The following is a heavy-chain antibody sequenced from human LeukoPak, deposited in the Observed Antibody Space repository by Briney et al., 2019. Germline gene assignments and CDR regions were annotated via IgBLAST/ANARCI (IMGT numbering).Heavy chain of an antibody. CDR2: IYYSGST. Sequence: SETLSLTCTVSGGSISSSTYYWGWIRQPPGKGLEWIGTIYYSGSTDYNPSLKSRVTISVDTSKNQFSLKLSSVTASGTAVYYCARQPSHCSGGSCYLSSWFDPRGQGTLVSVSS. D-gene: IGHD2-15*01. V-gene: IGHV4-39*01. CDR3: ARQPSHCSGGSCYLSSWFDP. J-gene: IGHJ5*02. CDR1: GGSISSSTYY.